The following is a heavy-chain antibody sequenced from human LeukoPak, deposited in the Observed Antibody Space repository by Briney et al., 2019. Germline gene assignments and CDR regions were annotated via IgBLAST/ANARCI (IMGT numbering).Heavy chain of an antibody. D-gene: IGHD3-10*01. J-gene: IGHJ6*02. Sequence: SETLSLTCTVSGGSVSSSRYYWGWIRQPPGKGLEWVGSIYYSGSTYYNPSLKSRVTISVDTSKNQFSLKLSSVTAADTAVYYCARRITMVRGARYGMDVWGQGTTVTVSS. V-gene: IGHV4-39*01. CDR2: IYYSGST. CDR1: GGSVSSSRYY. CDR3: ARRITMVRGARYGMDV.